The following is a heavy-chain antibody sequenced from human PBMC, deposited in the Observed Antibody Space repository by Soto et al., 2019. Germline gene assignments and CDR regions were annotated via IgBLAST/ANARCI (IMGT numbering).Heavy chain of an antibody. J-gene: IGHJ4*02. Sequence: PSETLSLTCTVSGGSISSGDYYWSWIRQPPGKGLEWIGYIYYSGSTYYNPSLKSRVTISLDTSKNQFSLKLSSVTAADTAVYYCARVPYYDSSGYFGYFDYWGQGTLVTAPQ. CDR2: IYYSGST. CDR3: ARVPYYDSSGYFGYFDY. V-gene: IGHV4-30-4*01. CDR1: GGSISSGDYY. D-gene: IGHD3-22*01.